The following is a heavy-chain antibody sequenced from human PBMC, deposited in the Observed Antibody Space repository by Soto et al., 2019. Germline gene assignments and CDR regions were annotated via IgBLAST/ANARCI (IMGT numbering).Heavy chain of an antibody. CDR2: ISWNSGSI. D-gene: IGHD3-3*01. CDR1: GFTFDDYA. CDR3: AKGGVVIISPPSDY. J-gene: IGHJ4*02. V-gene: IGHV3-9*01. Sequence: VQLVESGGGLVQPGRSLRLSCAASGFTFDDYAMHWVRQAPGKGLEGVSGISWNSGSIGYADSVKGRFTISRDNAKNSRYLQMNSLRAEDTALYYCAKGGVVIISPPSDYWGQGTLVTVSS.